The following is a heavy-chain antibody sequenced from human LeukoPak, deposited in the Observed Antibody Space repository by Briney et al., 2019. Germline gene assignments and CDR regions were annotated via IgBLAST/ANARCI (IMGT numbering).Heavy chain of an antibody. Sequence: PGGSLRLSCAASGFTFSSYALSWVRRAPGKGLEWVSAISARDTSTYYADSVRGRFTISRDNSKNTLYLQMNSLRAEDTAIYYCAKALHNSSGWFHFDQWGQGSLVTVSS. CDR3: AKALHNSSGWFHFDQ. CDR2: ISARDTST. CDR1: GFTFSSYA. V-gene: IGHV3-23*01. J-gene: IGHJ4*02. D-gene: IGHD6-19*01.